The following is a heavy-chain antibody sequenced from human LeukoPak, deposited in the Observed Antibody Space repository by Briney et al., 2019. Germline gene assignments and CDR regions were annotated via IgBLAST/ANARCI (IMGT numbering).Heavy chain of an antibody. CDR3: VRDGEGVAISVNYWFDP. V-gene: IGHV1-8*01. CDR2: MNPNNGNT. J-gene: IGHJ5*02. D-gene: IGHD3-10*01. CDR1: GFTFTRHD. Sequence: ASVKVSFTASGFTFTRHDINWVRQAGGQGREWMGWMNPNNGNTGYAQKFQGRVTMTRDTSISTAYMELRGLRSEDTAVYYCVRDGEGVAISVNYWFDPWGQGTLVTVSS.